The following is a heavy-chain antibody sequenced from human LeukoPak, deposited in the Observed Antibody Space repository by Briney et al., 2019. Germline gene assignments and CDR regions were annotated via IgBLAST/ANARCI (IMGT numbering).Heavy chain of an antibody. Sequence: GGSLRLSCAASGFTFSSYWMSWVRQAPGKGLEWVANIKQDGSEKYYVDSVKGRFTISRDNAKNSLYLQMNSLRAEDTAVYYRVVCCGGDGPRDFDYWGQRTLVTVSS. D-gene: IGHD2-21*01. CDR2: IKQDGSEK. CDR1: GFTFSSYW. CDR3: VVCCGGDGPRDFDY. J-gene: IGHJ4*02. V-gene: IGHV3-7*01.